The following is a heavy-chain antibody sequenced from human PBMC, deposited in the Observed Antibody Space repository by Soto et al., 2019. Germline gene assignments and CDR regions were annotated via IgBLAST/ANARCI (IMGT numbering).Heavy chain of an antibody. CDR3: ARNYDSSGYYSSFPFDY. Sequence: PSETLSLTCTVSGGSISSSSYYWGWIRQPPGKGLEWIGSIYYSGSTYYNQSLKSRVTISVDTSKNQFSLKLSSVTAADTAVYYCARNYDSSGYYSSFPFDYWGQRTLVTVSS. D-gene: IGHD3-22*01. CDR1: GGSISSSSYY. J-gene: IGHJ4*02. CDR2: IYYSGST. V-gene: IGHV4-39*01.